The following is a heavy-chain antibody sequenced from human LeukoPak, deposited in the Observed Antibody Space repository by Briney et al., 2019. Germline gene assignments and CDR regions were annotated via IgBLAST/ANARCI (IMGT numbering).Heavy chain of an antibody. CDR1: GGSISSSSYY. V-gene: IGHV4-39*01. D-gene: IGHD3-16*02. CDR2: IYYSGST. Sequence: SETLSLTCTVSGGSISSSSYYWGWIRPPPGKGLEWIGSIYYSGSTYYNPSLKSRVTISVDTSKNQFSLKLSSVTAADTAVYYCARSEELSLYNYWGQGTLVTVSS. J-gene: IGHJ4*02. CDR3: ARSEELSLYNY.